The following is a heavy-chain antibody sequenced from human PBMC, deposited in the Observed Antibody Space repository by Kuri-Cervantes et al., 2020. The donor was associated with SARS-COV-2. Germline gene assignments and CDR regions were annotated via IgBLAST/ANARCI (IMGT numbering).Heavy chain of an antibody. D-gene: IGHD2-2*01. Sequence: ASVKVSCKASGYTFTSYYMHWVRQAPGQGLEWMGIINPSGGSTSYAQKFQGRVTMTRDTSTSTVYMELSSLRSEDTAVYYCARRSGYCSSTSCYFFDYWGQGTLVTVSS. J-gene: IGHJ4*02. CDR1: GYTFTSYY. CDR2: INPSGGST. V-gene: IGHV1-46*01. CDR3: ARRSGYCSSTSCYFFDY.